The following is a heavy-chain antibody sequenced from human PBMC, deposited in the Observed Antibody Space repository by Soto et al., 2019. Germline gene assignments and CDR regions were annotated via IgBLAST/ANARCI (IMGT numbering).Heavy chain of an antibody. CDR3: AKVPTGEMATVFQAFDI. Sequence: PGGSLSLSCAASGFTFSSYAMSWVSQAPGKGLEWVSAISGSGVSTYYEDSVKGRFAVPRDNSKSKLYLQMNSLRDEDTAVYYCAKVPTGEMATVFQAFDIWGQGTMATVSS. V-gene: IGHV3-23*01. CDR2: ISGSGVST. CDR1: GFTFSSYA. D-gene: IGHD4-4*01. J-gene: IGHJ3*02.